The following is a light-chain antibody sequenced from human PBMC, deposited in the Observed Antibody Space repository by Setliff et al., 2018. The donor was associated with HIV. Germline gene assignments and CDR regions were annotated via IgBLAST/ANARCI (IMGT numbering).Light chain of an antibody. V-gene: IGLV2-14*03. J-gene: IGLJ1*01. CDR1: SSYVGTYNY. CDR3: SSYTSSSTYV. CDR2: DVS. Sequence: QSVLTQPASVSGSPGQSTTISCTGTSSYVGTYNYVSWYQQHPGKAPKLIIYDVSKRPSGVSNRFSGSKSGNTASLTISGLQAEDEADYYCSSYTSSSTYVFGTVTKVTVL.